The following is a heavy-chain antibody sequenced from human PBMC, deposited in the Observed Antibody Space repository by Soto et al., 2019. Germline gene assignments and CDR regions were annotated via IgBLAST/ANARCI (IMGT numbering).Heavy chain of an antibody. D-gene: IGHD6-13*01. CDR1: GYTLTELS. V-gene: IGHV1-24*01. Sequence: GASVKVSCKVSGYTLTELSMHWVRQAPGKGLEWMGGFDPEDGETIYAQKFQGRVTMTEDTSTDTAYMELSSLRSEDTAVYYCATVSRGAAAGKLDYWGQGTLVTVSS. J-gene: IGHJ4*02. CDR3: ATVSRGAAAGKLDY. CDR2: FDPEDGET.